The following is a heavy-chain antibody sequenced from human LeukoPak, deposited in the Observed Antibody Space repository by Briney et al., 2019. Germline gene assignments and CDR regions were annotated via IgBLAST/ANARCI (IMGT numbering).Heavy chain of an antibody. CDR1: GFTFSSYG. Sequence: GGSLSLSCAASGFTFSSYGMHWVRQAPGKGLEWVAFIRYDGSNKYYADSVTGRFTISRDNSKNTLYLQMNSLSAEDTAVDYCAKEHGYSSECSDYWGEGGMVSVSS. J-gene: IGHJ4*02. V-gene: IGHV3-30*02. D-gene: IGHD6-19*01. CDR2: IRYDGSNK. CDR3: AKEHGYSSECSDY.